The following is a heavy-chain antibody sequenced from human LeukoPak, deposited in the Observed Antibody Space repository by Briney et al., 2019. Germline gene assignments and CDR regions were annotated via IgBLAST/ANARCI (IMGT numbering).Heavy chain of an antibody. D-gene: IGHD2-21*02. CDR2: MNPNTSNA. J-gene: IGHJ3*02. CDR3: ARCTGGDCGGAFDI. CDR1: GNTFTNYD. V-gene: IGHV1-8*01. Sequence: ASVKVSCKTSGNTFTNYDINWLRQATGQGLEWRGWMNPNTSNADSAQKFQGRVTMTRNISISTAYMELSSLRFEDTAVYYCARCTGGDCGGAFDIWGQGTMVTVSS.